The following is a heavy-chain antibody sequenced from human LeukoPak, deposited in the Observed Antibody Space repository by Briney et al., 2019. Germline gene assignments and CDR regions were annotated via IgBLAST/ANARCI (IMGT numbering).Heavy chain of an antibody. CDR1: GYRFTDYW. CDR2: SFPGDSDT. D-gene: IGHD3-10*01. V-gene: IGHV5-51*01. CDR3: ARHHDSGTSRIHMDV. J-gene: IGHJ6*03. Sequence: GESLKISCKGYGYRFTDYWIGWVRQMPGKGLEWMAMSFPGDSDTRYSPSFQGQVTISADKSISTAYLQWSSLRASDTAIYYCARHHDSGTSRIHMDVWGRGTTVTVSS.